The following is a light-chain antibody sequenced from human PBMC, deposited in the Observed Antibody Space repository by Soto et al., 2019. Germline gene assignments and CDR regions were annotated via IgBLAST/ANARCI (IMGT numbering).Light chain of an antibody. Sequence: QSVLTQPPSVSGAPGQRVTISCTGSSSNIGAGYDVHWYQQLPGTPPKLLISGNCHRPSGVPDRFSGSKSGTSASLAIAGLQAEDESDYDCQSYDSSLSGWVFGGGTKLTAL. CDR1: SSNIGAGYD. J-gene: IGLJ3*02. CDR3: QSYDSSLSGWV. V-gene: IGLV1-40*01. CDR2: GNC.